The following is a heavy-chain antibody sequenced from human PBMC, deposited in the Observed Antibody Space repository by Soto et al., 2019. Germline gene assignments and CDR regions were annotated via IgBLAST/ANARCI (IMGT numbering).Heavy chain of an antibody. D-gene: IGHD6-19*01. J-gene: IGHJ4*02. CDR2: MNPNSGNT. V-gene: IGHV1-8*01. CDR3: TRRNRSAWSKD. CDR1: GYTFTSYD. Sequence: QVQLVQSGAEVKKPGASVKVSCKASGYTFTSYDINWVRQAPGQGREWMGWMNPNSGNTVYAQKFQDRVTMTRHTSISTAYLDMTSLRSEDTAVYYCTRRNRSAWSKDWGQETLVTVSS.